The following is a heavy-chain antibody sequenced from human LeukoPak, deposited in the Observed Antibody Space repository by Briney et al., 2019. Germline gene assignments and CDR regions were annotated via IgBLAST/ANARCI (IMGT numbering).Heavy chain of an antibody. D-gene: IGHD2-2*01. Sequence: PSETLSLTCTVSGYSISSGYYWGWIRQPPGKGLEWIGTIYHSGSTYYNPSLKSRVTISVDTSKNQFSLKLTSVTAADTAVHYCASVRGYCSSTICYRYYFDYWGQGTLVTVSS. CDR1: GYSISSGYY. V-gene: IGHV4-38-2*02. CDR3: ASVRGYCSSTICYRYYFDY. J-gene: IGHJ4*02. CDR2: IYHSGST.